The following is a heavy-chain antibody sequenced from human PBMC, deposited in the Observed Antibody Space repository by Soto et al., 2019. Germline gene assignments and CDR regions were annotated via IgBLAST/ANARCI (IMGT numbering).Heavy chain of an antibody. Sequence: QVQLVESGGGVVQPGRSLRLSCAASGFTFSSYAMHWVRQAPGKGLEWVAVISYDGSNKYYADSVKGRFTISRDKSKNTLYLPMNSLRAEDTAVYYCARDRLRYTWNDFPYYYSGMDVWGQGTTVTVSS. CDR2: ISYDGSNK. CDR1: GFTFSSYA. V-gene: IGHV3-30-3*01. D-gene: IGHD1-1*01. J-gene: IGHJ6*02. CDR3: ARDRLRYTWNDFPYYYSGMDV.